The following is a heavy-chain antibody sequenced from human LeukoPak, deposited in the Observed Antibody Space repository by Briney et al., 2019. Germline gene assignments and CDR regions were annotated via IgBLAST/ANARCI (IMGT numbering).Heavy chain of an antibody. V-gene: IGHV4-39*01. CDR1: GGSISSYY. J-gene: IGHJ4*02. CDR3: ASQSVAGKSDY. Sequence: PSETLSLTCTVSGGSISSYYWSWIRQPPGKGLEWIGSIYYSGSTYYNPSLKSRVTISVDTSKNQFSLKLSSVTAADTAVYYCASQSVAGKSDYWGQGTLVTVSS. CDR2: IYYSGST. D-gene: IGHD6-19*01.